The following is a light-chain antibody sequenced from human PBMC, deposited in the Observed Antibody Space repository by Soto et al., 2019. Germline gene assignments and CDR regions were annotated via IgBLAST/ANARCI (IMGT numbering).Light chain of an antibody. CDR3: QQYYTYPWT. CDR2: KAS. V-gene: IGKV1-5*03. Sequence: DIQMTQSPSTLSGSVGDSITITCRASQSISSWLAWYQQKPGKAPKLLIYKASSLESGVPSRFSGSGSGTEFILTISSLQPDDFATYYCQQYYTYPWTFGQGTKVDI. CDR1: QSISSW. J-gene: IGKJ1*01.